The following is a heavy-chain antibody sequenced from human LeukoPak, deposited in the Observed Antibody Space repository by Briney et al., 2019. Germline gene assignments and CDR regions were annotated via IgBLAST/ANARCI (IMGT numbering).Heavy chain of an antibody. Sequence: PGGSLRLSCAASGFTLSSYGMYWVRQAPGKGLEWVAFIRYDGSNKYYADSVKGRFTISRDNSKNTLYLQMKSLRAEDTAVYYCAKGGGYEAQYYYYYLDVWGKGTTVTISS. V-gene: IGHV3-30*02. D-gene: IGHD5-12*01. CDR2: IRYDGSNK. J-gene: IGHJ6*03. CDR3: AKGGGYEAQYYYYYLDV. CDR1: GFTLSSYG.